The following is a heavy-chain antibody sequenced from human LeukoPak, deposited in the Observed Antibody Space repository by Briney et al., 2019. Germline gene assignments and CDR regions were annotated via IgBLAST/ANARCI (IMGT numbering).Heavy chain of an antibody. CDR3: AREPGIGYAFDI. CDR1: GFTFTNSW. D-gene: IGHD3-10*01. J-gene: IGHJ3*02. V-gene: IGHV3-7*01. Sequence: PGGSLRLSCVVSGFTFTNSWMTWVRQTPGKGLEWVANIKQDGSEKHYVDSVKGRFTISRDNTKNSLYLQMNSLRAEDTAVYYCAREPGIGYAFDIRGQGTMVTVSS. CDR2: IKQDGSEK.